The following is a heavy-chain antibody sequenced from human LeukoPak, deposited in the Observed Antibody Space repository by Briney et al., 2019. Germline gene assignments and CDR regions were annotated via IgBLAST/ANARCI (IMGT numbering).Heavy chain of an antibody. V-gene: IGHV3-7*01. Sequence: GGSLRLSCAASGFTFSDYYMSWVRQAPGKGLEWVANIKQDGSEKYYVDSVKGRFTISRDNAKNSLYLQMNSLRAEDTAVYYCARLRSYPLLYFDYWGQGTLVTVSS. CDR1: GFTFSDYY. D-gene: IGHD1-26*01. CDR2: IKQDGSEK. J-gene: IGHJ4*02. CDR3: ARLRSYPLLYFDY.